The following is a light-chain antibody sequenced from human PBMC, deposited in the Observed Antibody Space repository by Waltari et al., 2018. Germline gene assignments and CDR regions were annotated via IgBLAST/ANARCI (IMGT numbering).Light chain of an antibody. CDR3: QQYNRYPYT. CDR1: QSFSSW. J-gene: IGKJ2*01. V-gene: IGKV1-5*03. Sequence: DIQMTQSPSTLSASVGDRVTITCRASQSFSSWLAWYQQKPGKAPKLLIYEASTLESGLPSRFSGSGSGTEVTLTISSLQPDDSATYFCQQYNRYPYTFGQGTKLEIK. CDR2: EAS.